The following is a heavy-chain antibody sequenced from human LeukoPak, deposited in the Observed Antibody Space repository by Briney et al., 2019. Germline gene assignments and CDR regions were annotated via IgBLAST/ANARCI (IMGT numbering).Heavy chain of an antibody. D-gene: IGHD2-8*01. CDR2: LYPSGDRA. Sequence: GASVKVSCKASGLTLTTIYMHWVRQAPGQGLEWMAVLYPSGDRAIYAQRFQGRLTLTRDTSTNTVYVEVSSLASEDTAVYYCASEVPRTSRFDHWGQGTLVTVSS. CDR3: ASEVPRTSRFDH. J-gene: IGHJ4*02. V-gene: IGHV1-46*01. CDR1: GLTLTTIY.